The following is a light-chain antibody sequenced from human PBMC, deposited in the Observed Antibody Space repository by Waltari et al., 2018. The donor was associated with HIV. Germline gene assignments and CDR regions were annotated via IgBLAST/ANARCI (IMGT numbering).Light chain of an antibody. CDR1: SSNIGSNY. Sequence: QSVLTQPPSASETPGQRVTISCSGSSSNIGSNYVYWYQHLPGTAPKLLIYRNNQRPSGVPDRFSGSKSGTSASLAISGLRSDDEADYYCAAWDGSLSVVLFGGGTKLTVL. CDR3: AAWDGSLSVVL. CDR2: RNN. V-gene: IGLV1-47*01. J-gene: IGLJ3*02.